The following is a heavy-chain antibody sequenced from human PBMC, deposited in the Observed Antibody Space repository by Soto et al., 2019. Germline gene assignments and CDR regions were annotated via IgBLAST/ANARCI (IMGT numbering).Heavy chain of an antibody. Sequence: SETMYLTCAVYGGTFNGYYGSWFRQPPGKGLEWIGEINHSGSTNYNPSLKSRVTTSVDTSKNQFSLKLSSVTAADTAVYYCARGGYDFFLLWGQGTMVTVSS. CDR1: GGTFNGYY. CDR3: ARGGYDFFLL. CDR2: INHSGST. J-gene: IGHJ3*01. V-gene: IGHV4-34*01. D-gene: IGHD3-3*01.